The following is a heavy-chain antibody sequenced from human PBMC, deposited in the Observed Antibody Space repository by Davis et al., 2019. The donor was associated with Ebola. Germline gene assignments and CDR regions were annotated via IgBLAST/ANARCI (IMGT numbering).Heavy chain of an antibody. CDR2: ISNSDTK. V-gene: IGHV3-48*02. CDR1: GFTFSSFG. D-gene: IGHD2-2*01. CDR3: ARGGDIVVVPAARDYYGMDV. J-gene: IGHJ6*04. Sequence: GESLKISCATSGFTFSSFGMSWVRQAPGKGLEWVSYISNSDTKYYADSVKGRFTVSRDDARNSLYLQMNSLRDEDTAVYYCARGGDIVVVPAARDYYGMDVWGKGTTVTVSS.